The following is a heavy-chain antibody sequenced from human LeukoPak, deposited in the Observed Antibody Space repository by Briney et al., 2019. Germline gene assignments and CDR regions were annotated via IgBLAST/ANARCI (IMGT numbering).Heavy chain of an antibody. CDR2: IYYSGST. D-gene: IGHD3-10*01. J-gene: IGHJ4*02. Sequence: SETLSLTCNVSGVSISSSSYYWGWIRQPPGKGLEWIGSIYYSGSTYYNPSLKSRVTISVDTSKNQFSLKLSSVTAADTAVYYCASIAGGSGSYLSYWGQGTLVTVSS. V-gene: IGHV4-39*01. CDR1: GVSISSSSYY. CDR3: ASIAGGSGSYLSY.